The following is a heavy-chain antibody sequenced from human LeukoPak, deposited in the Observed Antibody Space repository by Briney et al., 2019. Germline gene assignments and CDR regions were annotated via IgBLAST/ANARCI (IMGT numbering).Heavy chain of an antibody. CDR2: INHSGST. V-gene: IGHV4-34*01. CDR3: ASTARGVVPAARGYYFDY. J-gene: IGHJ4*02. D-gene: IGHD2-2*01. CDR1: GGSFSGYY. Sequence: SETLSLTCAVYGGSFSGYYWSWIRQPPGKGLEWIGEINHSGSTNYNPSLKSQVTISVDTSKNQFSLKLSSVTAADTAVYYCASTARGVVPAARGYYFDYWGQGTLVTVSS.